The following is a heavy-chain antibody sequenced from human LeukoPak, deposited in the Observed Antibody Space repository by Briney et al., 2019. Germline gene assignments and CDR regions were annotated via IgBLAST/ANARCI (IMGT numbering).Heavy chain of an antibody. D-gene: IGHD3-10*01. CDR3: ARGQTYYSGSGSYYLDY. Sequence: KPSETLSLTCTVSGGSISSSGYSWSWIRQPPGKGLEWIGYIYHSGSTYYNPSLKSRVTISVDRSKNQFSLKLSSVTAADTAVYYCARGQTYYSGSGSYYLDYWGQGTLVTVSS. J-gene: IGHJ4*02. CDR2: IYHSGST. V-gene: IGHV4-30-2*01. CDR1: GGSISSSGYS.